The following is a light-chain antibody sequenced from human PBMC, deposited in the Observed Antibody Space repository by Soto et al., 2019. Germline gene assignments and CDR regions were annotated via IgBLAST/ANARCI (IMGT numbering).Light chain of an antibody. CDR3: QQYGGSPQYT. Sequence: EIVLTQSPGTLSLTPGERATLSCRASRSISSTYLAWYQQKPGQAPRLLIYGASSRATGIPDRFSGSGSGTDFTLTISRLEPEDFAVYYCQQYGGSPQYTFGQGTKLDIK. J-gene: IGKJ2*01. CDR1: RSISSTY. CDR2: GAS. V-gene: IGKV3-20*01.